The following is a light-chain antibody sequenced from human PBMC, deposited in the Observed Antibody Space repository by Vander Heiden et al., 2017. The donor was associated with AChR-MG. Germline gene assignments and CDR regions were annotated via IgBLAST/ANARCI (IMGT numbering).Light chain of an antibody. CDR3: QQYNSYPWT. Sequence: IPITPSPSTLSASVGGGGTITCRARQSISSWLAWYQQKPGKAPKLLIYKASSLESGVPSRFSGSGSGTEFTLTISSLQPDDFATYYCQQYNSYPWTFGQGTKVEIK. J-gene: IGKJ1*01. V-gene: IGKV1-5*03. CDR1: QSISSW. CDR2: KAS.